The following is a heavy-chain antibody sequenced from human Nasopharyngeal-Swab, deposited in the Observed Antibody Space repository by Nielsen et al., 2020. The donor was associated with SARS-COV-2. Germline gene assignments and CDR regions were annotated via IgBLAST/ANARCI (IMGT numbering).Heavy chain of an antibody. V-gene: IGHV3-11*01. CDR3: ARDRVVVPAATRGNFDY. CDR2: ISSSSISI. D-gene: IGHD2-2*01. Sequence: WIRQPPGKGLEWISYISSSSISIYYADSVKGRFTISRDNAKNSLYLQMNSLRAEDTAVYYCARDRVVVPAATRGNFDYWGQGTLVTVSS. J-gene: IGHJ4*02.